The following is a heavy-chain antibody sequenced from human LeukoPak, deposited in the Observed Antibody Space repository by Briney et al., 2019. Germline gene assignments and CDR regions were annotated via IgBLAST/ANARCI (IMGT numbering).Heavy chain of an antibody. CDR3: ARHTILWSGYYKGAFEI. V-gene: IGHV4-59*08. J-gene: IGHJ3*02. D-gene: IGHD3-3*01. Sequence: SETLSLTCTVSGGSISTYYWSWIRQPPGKGLEWIGYIYYSGSTNYNPSLKSRVTISVDTSKNQFSLKLSSATAADTAVYYCARHTILWSGYYKGAFEIWGQGTMVTVSS. CDR2: IYYSGST. CDR1: GGSISTYY.